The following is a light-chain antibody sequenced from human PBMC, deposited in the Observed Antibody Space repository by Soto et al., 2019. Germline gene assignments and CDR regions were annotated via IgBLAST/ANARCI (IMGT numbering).Light chain of an antibody. CDR2: EVS. Sequence: QSALTQPASVSGSPGQSITISCTGTSSDVGGYNYVSWYQQHPGKAPKLMIYEVSNRPSGVSNRFSGSKSGNTASLTISGLQAEDEADYYCSSYISSSIYYVFGTGTKLTVL. CDR3: SSYISSSIYYV. CDR1: SSDVGGYNY. J-gene: IGLJ1*01. V-gene: IGLV2-14*01.